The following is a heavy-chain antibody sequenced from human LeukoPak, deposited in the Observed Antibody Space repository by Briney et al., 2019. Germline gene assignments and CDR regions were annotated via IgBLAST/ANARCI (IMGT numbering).Heavy chain of an antibody. CDR3: ARGPPRSDYVIDY. CDR2: IYSGGST. CDR1: GFIVCSNY. J-gene: IGHJ4*02. Sequence: GGSLRLSCGASGFIVCSNYMRGVREARGKGLVGVSVIYSGGSTYYAGSVKGRFTISRDNSKNTLYLQMNSLRAEDTAVYYCARGPPRSDYVIDYWGQGTLVTVSS. D-gene: IGHD4-17*01. V-gene: IGHV3-66*02.